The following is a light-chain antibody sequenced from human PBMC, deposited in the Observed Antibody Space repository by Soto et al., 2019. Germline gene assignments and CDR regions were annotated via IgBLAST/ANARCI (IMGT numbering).Light chain of an antibody. CDR1: ENINKW. CDR2: QAS. Sequence: DIQMTQSPSTLSASVGDRVTITCLASENINKWLAWYQQRPGTVPKLLIYQASNLESGVPARFSGSGSGTDFTLTISSLQPEDFATYYCQHYKISTRYSFGQGTKVEIK. V-gene: IGKV1-5*03. CDR3: QHYKISTRYS. J-gene: IGKJ2*03.